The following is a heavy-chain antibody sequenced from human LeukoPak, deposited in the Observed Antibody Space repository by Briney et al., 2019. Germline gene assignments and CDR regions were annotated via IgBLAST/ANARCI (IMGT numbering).Heavy chain of an antibody. J-gene: IGHJ5*02. CDR2: ISGSGGST. CDR1: GFTFSSYA. V-gene: IGHV3-23*01. CDR3: AKGKYSSSWYWFDP. Sequence: GGSLRLSCAASGFTFSSYAMSWVRQAPGKGLEWVSAISGSGGSTYYADSVKGRFTISRDNSKNTRYVQMNILRAEDTAVYYCAKGKYSSSWYWFDPWGQGTLVTVSS. D-gene: IGHD6-13*01.